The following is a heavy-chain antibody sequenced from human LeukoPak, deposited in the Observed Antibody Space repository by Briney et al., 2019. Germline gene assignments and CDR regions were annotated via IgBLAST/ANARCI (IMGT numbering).Heavy chain of an antibody. J-gene: IGHJ2*01. CDR3: AKVGPTGWYFDL. Sequence: GGSLRLSCAASGFTASSNYMSWVGQAPGKGLEWVSVIYSGGSTYYADSVKGRFTISRDDSKNTLYLQMNSLRAEDTAVYYCAKVGPTGWYFDLWGRGTLATVSS. V-gene: IGHV3-66*01. CDR2: IYSGGST. D-gene: IGHD1-1*01. CDR1: GFTASSNY.